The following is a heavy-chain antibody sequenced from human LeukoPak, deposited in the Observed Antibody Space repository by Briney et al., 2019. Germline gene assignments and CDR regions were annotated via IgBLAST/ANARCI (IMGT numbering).Heavy chain of an antibody. CDR3: ARDEMTPGDTFDI. D-gene: IGHD5-24*01. CDR2: IYNAGNT. CDR1: GASMSNYF. J-gene: IGHJ3*02. V-gene: IGHV4-4*07. Sequence: SETLSLTCTVSGASMSNYFWSWIRQPAGKGLEWIGRIYNAGNTNYSPSLKSRVTMSIDTSKNQFSLSLSSVTAADTAMYYCARDEMTPGDTFDIGGQGTKVTVSS.